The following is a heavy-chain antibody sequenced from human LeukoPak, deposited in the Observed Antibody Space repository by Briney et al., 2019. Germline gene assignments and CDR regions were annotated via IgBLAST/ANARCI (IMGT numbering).Heavy chain of an antibody. V-gene: IGHV3-49*03. CDR3: GGGYNSGWYFDY. Sequence: GGSLRLSCTTSGFTFNDYAMSWFRQAPGQGLEWVGFIRNKANGGTTEYAASVKGRFIISRDESENTVHLLMNSLKTEDTAVYYCGGGYNSGWYFDYWGQGTLVTVSS. CDR1: GFTFNDYA. D-gene: IGHD6-19*01. CDR2: IRNKANGGTT. J-gene: IGHJ4*02.